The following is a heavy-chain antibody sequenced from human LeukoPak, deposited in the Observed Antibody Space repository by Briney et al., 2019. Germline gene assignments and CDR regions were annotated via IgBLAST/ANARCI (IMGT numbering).Heavy chain of an antibody. CDR1: GGSISSGGYY. Sequence: SQTLSLTCTVSGGSISSGGYYWSWIRQHPGKGLEWIGYIYYSGSTYYNPSLKSRVTISVDTSKNQFSLKLSSVTAADTAVYYCAIVGATTYYFDYWGQGTLVTVSS. J-gene: IGHJ4*02. D-gene: IGHD1-26*01. V-gene: IGHV4-31*03. CDR2: IYYSGST. CDR3: AIVGATTYYFDY.